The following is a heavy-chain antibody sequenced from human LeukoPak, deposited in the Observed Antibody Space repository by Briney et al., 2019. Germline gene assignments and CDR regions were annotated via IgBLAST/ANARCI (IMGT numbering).Heavy chain of an antibody. V-gene: IGHV1-24*01. J-gene: IGHJ3*02. D-gene: IGHD2/OR15-2a*01. CDR3: ATGLWPTKAFDI. CDR1: GYTLTELS. CDR2: FDPEDGEI. Sequence: ASVKVSCKVFGYTLTELSMHWLLQAPGKGLEWMGGFDPEDGEIIYAQKLQGRVTMTEDTSTDTAYMELSSLRSEDTAVYYCATGLWPTKAFDIWGQGTMVTVSS.